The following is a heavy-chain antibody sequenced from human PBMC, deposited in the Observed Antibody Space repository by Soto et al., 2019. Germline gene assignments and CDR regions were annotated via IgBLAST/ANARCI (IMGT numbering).Heavy chain of an antibody. CDR3: AKDMVRGMGSDS. Sequence: QVQLVQSGAEVKKPGASVKVSCKASGYTFTSYGISWVRQAPGQGLEWMGWMSTYNGNTKYAQKLQGRVTMTTNTTTSTANTELKSVRSDHTAEYYCAKDMVRGMGSDSWGQGTLVTVSS. D-gene: IGHD3-10*01. J-gene: IGHJ4*02. CDR1: GYTFTSYG. V-gene: IGHV1-18*01. CDR2: MSTYNGNT.